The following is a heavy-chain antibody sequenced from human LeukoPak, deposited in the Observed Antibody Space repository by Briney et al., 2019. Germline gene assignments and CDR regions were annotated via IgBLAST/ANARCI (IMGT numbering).Heavy chain of an antibody. D-gene: IGHD3-22*01. CDR3: AKDRYYYDSSGXIDY. J-gene: IGHJ4*02. V-gene: IGHV3-30*02. CDR2: IRYDGSNK. Sequence: PGGSLRLSCAASGFTFSSYGMHWVRQAPGKGLEWVAFIRYDGSNKYYADSVKGRFTISRDNSKNTLYLQMNSLRAEDTAVYYCAKDRYYYDSSGXIDYWXQGTLVTVSS. CDR1: GFTFSSYG.